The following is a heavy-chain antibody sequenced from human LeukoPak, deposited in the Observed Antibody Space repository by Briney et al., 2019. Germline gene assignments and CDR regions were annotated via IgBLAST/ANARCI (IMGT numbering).Heavy chain of an antibody. Sequence: ASVKVSCKASGYTFTSYAMHWVRQAPGQRLEWMGWINAGNGNTKYSQKFQGRVTITRDTSASTAYMELSSLRAGDTAVSYCAKDHDSSGYYIDYWGQGTLVTVSS. D-gene: IGHD3-22*01. V-gene: IGHV1-3*01. J-gene: IGHJ4*02. CDR1: GYTFTSYA. CDR3: AKDHDSSGYYIDY. CDR2: INAGNGNT.